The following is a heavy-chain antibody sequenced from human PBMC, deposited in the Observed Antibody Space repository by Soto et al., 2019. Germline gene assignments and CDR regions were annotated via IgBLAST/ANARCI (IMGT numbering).Heavy chain of an antibody. CDR2: IWYDGSNK. V-gene: IGHV3-33*01. CDR3: ARDLMVTFGGVIVIPYYYGMDV. D-gene: IGHD3-16*02. J-gene: IGHJ6*02. Sequence: QVQLVESGGGVVQPGRSLRLSCAASGFTFSSYGMHWVRQAPGKGLEWVAVIWYDGSNKYYVDSVKGRFTISRDNSKNTLYLQMNSLRAEDTAVYYCARDLMVTFGGVIVIPYYYGMDVWGQGTTVTVSS. CDR1: GFTFSSYG.